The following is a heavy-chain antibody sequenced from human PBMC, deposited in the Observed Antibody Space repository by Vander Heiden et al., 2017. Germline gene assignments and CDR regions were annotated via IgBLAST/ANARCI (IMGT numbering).Heavy chain of an antibody. V-gene: IGHV1-69*06. CDR2: IIPIFGTA. CDR1: GGPFSSYA. Sequence: QVQLVQSGAEVKKPGSSVKVSCKASGGPFSSYAISWVRQAPGQGLEWMGEIIPIFGTANYAQKFQVSVTITADKSTSTAYMELSSLRSEDTSVYYCARGPGCYYHAFDIWGQGTMVTVSS. J-gene: IGHJ3*02. D-gene: IGHD3-22*01. CDR3: ARGPGCYYHAFDI.